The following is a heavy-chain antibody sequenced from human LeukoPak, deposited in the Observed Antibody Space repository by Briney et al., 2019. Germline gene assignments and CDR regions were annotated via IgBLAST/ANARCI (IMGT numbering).Heavy chain of an antibody. CDR1: GFTVSSNY. V-gene: IGHV3-53*01. J-gene: IGHJ4*02. CDR2: IYSGGST. D-gene: IGHD5-18*01. CDR3: AREGVYSYGYFY. Sequence: GGSLRLSCAASGFTVSSNYMSWVRQAPGKGLEWVSVIYSGGSTYYADSVKGRFTISRDNSKNSLYLQMNSLRDEDTAVYYCAREGVYSYGYFYWGQGTLVTVSS.